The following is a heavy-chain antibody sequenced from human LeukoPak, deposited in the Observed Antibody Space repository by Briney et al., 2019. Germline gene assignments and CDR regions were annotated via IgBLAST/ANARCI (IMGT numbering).Heavy chain of an antibody. J-gene: IGHJ4*02. Sequence: SSETPSLTCAVYGGSFSGYYWSWIRQPPGKGLEWIGEINHSGSTNYHPSLKSRVTISVDTSKSQFSLKLRSVPAADTAVYYCARVAAAGRVLDYWGQGTLVTVSS. D-gene: IGHD6-13*01. CDR3: ARVAAAGRVLDY. CDR1: GGSFSGYY. CDR2: INHSGST. V-gene: IGHV4-34*01.